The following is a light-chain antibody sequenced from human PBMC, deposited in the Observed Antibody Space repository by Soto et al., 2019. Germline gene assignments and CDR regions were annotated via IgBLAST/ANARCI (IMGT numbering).Light chain of an antibody. CDR1: SGNSNYA. Sequence: QPVLTQSPSASASLGASVKLTCTLSSGNSNYAIAWHQQQPEKGPRYLMKLNSDGSHSKGDGIPDRFSGSSSGAERYLTISSLQSEDEADYYCQTWVTGIQIFGGGTKLTVL. CDR3: QTWVTGIQI. V-gene: IGLV4-69*01. CDR2: LNSDGSH. J-gene: IGLJ2*01.